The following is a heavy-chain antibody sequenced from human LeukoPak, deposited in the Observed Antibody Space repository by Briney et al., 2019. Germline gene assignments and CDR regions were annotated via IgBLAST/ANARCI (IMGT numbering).Heavy chain of an antibody. Sequence: SETLSPTCTVPGGSIITYYWSWIRQPPGKGLEWIGYIYYSGSTNYNPSLKSRVTISVDTSKNQFSLKLNSVTAADTAVYYCARGKFLRYSSSSPNFDDWSQGRLATVSS. V-gene: IGHV4-59*01. CDR3: ARGKFLRYSSSSPNFDD. CDR1: GGSIITYY. D-gene: IGHD6-6*01. CDR2: IYYSGST. J-gene: IGHJ4*02.